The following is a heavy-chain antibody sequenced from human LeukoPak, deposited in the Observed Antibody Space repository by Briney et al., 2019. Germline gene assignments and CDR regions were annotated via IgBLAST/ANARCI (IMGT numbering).Heavy chain of an antibody. V-gene: IGHV3-11*01. J-gene: IGHJ4*02. Sequence: GGSLRLSCAASGFTFSDYYMSWVRQAPGKGVEWVSYISSSGSTIYYADSVKGRFTIYRDNAKNSLYLQMNSLRAEDTAVYYCARRGGYDLLDYWGQGTLVTVSS. D-gene: IGHD5-12*01. CDR3: ARRGGYDLLDY. CDR1: GFTFSDYY. CDR2: ISSSGSTI.